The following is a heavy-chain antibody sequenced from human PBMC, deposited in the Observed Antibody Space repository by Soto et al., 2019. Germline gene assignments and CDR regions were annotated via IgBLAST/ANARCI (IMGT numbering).Heavy chain of an antibody. V-gene: IGHV1-24*01. CDR2: FDPEDGET. D-gene: IGHD3-3*01. CDR3: ATSRLRFLGQYYFDY. Sequence: RQAPGKGLEWMGGFDPEDGETIYAQKFQGRVTMTEDTSTDTAYMELSSLRSEDTAVYYCATSRLRFLGQYYFDYWGQGTLVTVSS. J-gene: IGHJ4*02.